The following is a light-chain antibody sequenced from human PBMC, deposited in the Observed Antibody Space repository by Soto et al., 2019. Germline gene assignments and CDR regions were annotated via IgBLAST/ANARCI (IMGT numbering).Light chain of an antibody. V-gene: IGLV1-40*01. Sequence: QSVLTQPPSVSGAPGQRVTISCTGSSSNIGAGYDVHWYQQLPGAAPRLLIYGNTNRPSGVPDRFSGSRSGSSASLAITGLQTEGEADYYGQSDDSSLRVFGTGTKLTVL. CDR1: SSNIGAGYD. J-gene: IGLJ1*01. CDR2: GNT. CDR3: QSDDSSLRV.